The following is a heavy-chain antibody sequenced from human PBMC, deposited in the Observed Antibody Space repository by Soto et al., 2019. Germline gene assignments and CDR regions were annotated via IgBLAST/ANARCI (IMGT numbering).Heavy chain of an antibody. CDR1: GGSISSYY. V-gene: IGHV4-59*01. Sequence: PSSPLSLTCTFPGGSISSYYWSWIRQPPGKGLEWIGYIYYSGSTNYNPSLKSRVTISVDTSKNQFSLKLSSVTAADTAVYYCARDTGDYYYGMDVWGQGTTVTVSS. J-gene: IGHJ6*02. D-gene: IGHD2-8*02. CDR3: ARDTGDYYYGMDV. CDR2: IYYSGST.